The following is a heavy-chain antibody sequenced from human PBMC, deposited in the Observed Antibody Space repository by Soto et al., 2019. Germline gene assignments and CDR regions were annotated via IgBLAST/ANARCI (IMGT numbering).Heavy chain of an antibody. CDR1: GFTFSDYA. CDR2: VSHDGRNT. Sequence: PGGSLRLSCAASGFTFSDYAMHWVRQAPGKGLEWVAFVSHDGRNTHYADSVKGRFTISGDNSKNTLYLQMSSLRAEDTAMYYCARSVFPWGQGTLVTVSS. CDR3: ARSVFP. V-gene: IGHV3-30*03. J-gene: IGHJ5*02.